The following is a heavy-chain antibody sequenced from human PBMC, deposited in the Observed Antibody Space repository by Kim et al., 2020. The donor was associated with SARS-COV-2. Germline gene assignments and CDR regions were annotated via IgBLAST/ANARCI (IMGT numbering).Heavy chain of an antibody. J-gene: IGHJ5*02. CDR1: GFTFSSYW. CDR3: ARDGGYCSGGSCQRDWFDP. CDR2: IKQDGSEK. V-gene: IGHV3-7*03. Sequence: GGSLRLSCAASGFTFSSYWMSWVRQAPGKGLEWVANIKQDGSEKYYVDSVKGRFTISRDNAKNSLYLQMNSLRAEDTAVYYCARDGGYCSGGSCQRDWFDPWGQGTLVTVSS. D-gene: IGHD2-15*01.